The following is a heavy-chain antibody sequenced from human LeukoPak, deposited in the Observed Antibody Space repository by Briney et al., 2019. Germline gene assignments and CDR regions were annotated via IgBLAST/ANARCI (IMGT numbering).Heavy chain of an antibody. Sequence: ASVKVSCKASGYTFTSYGISWVRQAPGQGLEWMGRIIPIFGTANYAQKFQGRVTITTDESTSTAYMELSSLRSEDTAVYYCASELNHLRFLEWTIFDYWGQGTLVTVSS. CDR1: GYTFTSYG. CDR3: ASELNHLRFLEWTIFDY. V-gene: IGHV1-69*05. J-gene: IGHJ4*02. CDR2: IIPIFGTA. D-gene: IGHD3-3*01.